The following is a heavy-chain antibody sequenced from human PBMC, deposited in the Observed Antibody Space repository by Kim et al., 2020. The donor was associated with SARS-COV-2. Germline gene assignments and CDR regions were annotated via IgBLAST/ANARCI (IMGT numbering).Heavy chain of an antibody. J-gene: IGHJ4*02. D-gene: IGHD3-9*01. CDR3: ARDAGFFFDILTGYFDY. CDR2: IYYSGST. CDR1: GGSISSSSYH. V-gene: IGHV4-39*02. Sequence: SETLSLTCTVSGGSISSSSYHWGWIRQPPGKGLEWIGSIYYSGSTYYNPSLKSRVTISVDASKNQFSLKLNSVTAADTAVYYCARDAGFFFDILTGYFDYWGLGTLVTVSS.